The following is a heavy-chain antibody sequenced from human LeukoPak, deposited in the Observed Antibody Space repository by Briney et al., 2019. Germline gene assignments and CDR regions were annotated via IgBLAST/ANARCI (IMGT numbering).Heavy chain of an antibody. D-gene: IGHD3-16*02. CDR1: GFTFSSYS. Sequence: PGGSLRLSCAASGFTFSSYSMNWVRQAPGKGLEWVSSISSSSSYIYYADSVKGRFTISRDNAKNSLYLQMNSLRAEDTAVYYCASVSSLYDYVWGSYRFWGQGTLVTVSS. V-gene: IGHV3-21*01. CDR2: ISSSSSYI. J-gene: IGHJ4*02. CDR3: ASVSSLYDYVWGSYRF.